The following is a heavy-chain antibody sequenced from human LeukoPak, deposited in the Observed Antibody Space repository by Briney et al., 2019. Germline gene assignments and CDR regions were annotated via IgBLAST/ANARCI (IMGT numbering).Heavy chain of an antibody. CDR1: GDSVSSNSAA. Sequence: SQTLSLTCAIYGDSVSSNSAAWNWIRQSPSRGLEWLGRTYYRSKWSNNYAISVKRRISINPDTSKNQFSLQLNSVTPEDTAIYYCARIVGGAPDYWGQGTLVTVSS. J-gene: IGHJ4*02. CDR3: ARIVGGAPDY. CDR2: TYYRSKWSN. V-gene: IGHV6-1*01. D-gene: IGHD1-26*01.